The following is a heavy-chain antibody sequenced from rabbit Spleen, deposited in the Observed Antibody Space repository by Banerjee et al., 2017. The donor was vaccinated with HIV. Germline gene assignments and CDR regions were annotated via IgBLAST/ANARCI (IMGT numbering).Heavy chain of an antibody. J-gene: IGHJ3*01. Sequence: QSLEESGGDLVKPGASLTLTCIASGVSFSGNSYMCWVRQAPGKGLEWIACIDTGSSGFTYFASWAKGRFTISKTSSTTVTLQMTSLTAADTATYFCARSGTYYTAGYGYVPSQLDLWGQGTLVTVS. D-gene: IGHD6-1*01. V-gene: IGHV1S40*01. CDR1: GVSFSGNSY. CDR3: ARSGTYYTAGYGYVPSQLDL. CDR2: IDTGSSGFT.